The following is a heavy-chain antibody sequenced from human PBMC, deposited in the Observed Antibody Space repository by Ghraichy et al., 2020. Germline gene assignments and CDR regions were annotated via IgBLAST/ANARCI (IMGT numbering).Heavy chain of an antibody. CDR1: GFSFSTYG. D-gene: IGHD5-12*01. CDR3: AKDRGYDLRYFDY. J-gene: IGHJ4*02. CDR2: ISYDATNT. V-gene: IGHV3-30*18. Sequence: GGSLRLTCEASGFSFSTYGMHWVRQAPGKGLEWVAVISYDATNTYYADSVKGRFTISRDNSKNTLYLQMSSLRAEDTAVYYCAKDRGYDLRYFDYWGQGTLVTVSS.